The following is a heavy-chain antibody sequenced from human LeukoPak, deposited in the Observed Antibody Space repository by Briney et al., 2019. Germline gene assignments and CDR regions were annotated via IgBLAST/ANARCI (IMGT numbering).Heavy chain of an antibody. CDR1: GGSFSGYS. V-gene: IGHV4-34*01. D-gene: IGHD6-13*01. CDR3: ARRVAARGNFDY. Sequence: SETLSLTCAVYGGSFSGYSWSWIRQPPGKGLEWIGEINHSGSTNYNPSLKSRVTISVDTSKNQFSLKLSSVTAADTAVYYCARRVAARGNFDYWGQGTLVTVSS. CDR2: INHSGST. J-gene: IGHJ4*02.